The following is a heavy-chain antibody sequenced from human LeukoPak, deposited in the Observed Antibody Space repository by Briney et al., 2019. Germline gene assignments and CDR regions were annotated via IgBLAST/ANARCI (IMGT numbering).Heavy chain of an antibody. Sequence: GASVKVSCKASGGTFSSYAISWVRQAPGQGLEWMGGIIPIFGTANYAQKFQGRVTMTTDTSTSTAYMELKSLRSDDTAVYYCARVMITHFDYWGQGTLVTVSS. CDR3: ARVMITHFDY. V-gene: IGHV1-69*05. D-gene: IGHD1-14*01. CDR2: IIPIFGTA. J-gene: IGHJ4*02. CDR1: GGTFSSYA.